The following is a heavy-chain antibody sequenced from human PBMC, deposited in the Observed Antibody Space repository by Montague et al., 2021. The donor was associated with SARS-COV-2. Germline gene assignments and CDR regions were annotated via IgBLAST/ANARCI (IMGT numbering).Heavy chain of an antibody. CDR2: VKDSGST. J-gene: IGHJ4*02. V-gene: IGHV4-34*01. CDR3: ARGALTGGNYECWSGYYNSPLDY. CDR1: GGSFSGYY. D-gene: IGHD3-3*01. Sequence: SETLSLTCAVYGGSFSGYYWSWIRQPPGKGLEWIGEVKDSGSTNYIPSLKSRVAISVDTSKNQFSLKLRSVTAADTAVYFCARGALTGGNYECWSGYYNSPLDYWGQGTLVTVSS.